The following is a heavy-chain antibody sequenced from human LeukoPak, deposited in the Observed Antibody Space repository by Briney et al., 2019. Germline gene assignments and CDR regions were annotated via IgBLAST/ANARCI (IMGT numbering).Heavy chain of an antibody. V-gene: IGHV4-59*12. J-gene: IGHJ3*02. CDR3: ARDSGSSSYRVDAFDI. CDR2: IYHSGST. CDR1: GGSISSYY. D-gene: IGHD6-6*01. Sequence: SETLSLTCTVSGGSISSYYWSWIRQPPGKGLEWIGYIYHSGSTYYNPSLKSRVTISVDRSKNQFSLKLSSVTAADTAAYYCARDSGSSSYRVDAFDIWGQGTMVTVSS.